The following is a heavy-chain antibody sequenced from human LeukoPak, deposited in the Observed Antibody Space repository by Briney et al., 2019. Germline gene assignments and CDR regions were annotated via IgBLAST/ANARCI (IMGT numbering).Heavy chain of an antibody. CDR2: IFSSGST. J-gene: IGHJ5*02. V-gene: IGHV4-39*06. CDR3: ARGLAHGGIANWFDP. CDR1: GGSLNSFSHY. Sequence: SETLSLTCSVPGGSLNSFSHYWAWIRQPPGKGLEWIGCIFSSGSTYYNPSLQSRVTFSLDKSNNHFALKLTSLTAADTAVYFCARGLAHGGIANWFDPWGQGTLVTVSS. D-gene: IGHD2-21*01.